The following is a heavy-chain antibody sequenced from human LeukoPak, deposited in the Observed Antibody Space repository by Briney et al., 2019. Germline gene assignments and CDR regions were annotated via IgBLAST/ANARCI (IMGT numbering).Heavy chain of an antibody. CDR1: GASISSGGYY. D-gene: IGHD5-24*01. J-gene: IGHJ5*02. CDR2: IYYSGST. V-gene: IGHV4-31*03. CDR3: ASGRRDGYNYRFDP. Sequence: SQTLSLTCTVSGASISSGGYYWSWIRQHPGKDLEWIGYIYYSGSTYYNPSLKSRVTISVDTSKNQFSLKLSSVTAADTAVYYCASGRRDGYNYRFDPWGQGTLVTVSS.